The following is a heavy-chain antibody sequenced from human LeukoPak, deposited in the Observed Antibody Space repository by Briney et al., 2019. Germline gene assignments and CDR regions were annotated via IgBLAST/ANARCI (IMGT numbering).Heavy chain of an antibody. D-gene: IGHD3-3*01. V-gene: IGHV3-9*03. Sequence: GRSLRLSCAASGFTFDDYAMHWVRHAPGKGLEWVSGISWNSGSIGYADSVKGRFTISRDNAKNSLYPQMNSLRAEDMALYYCAKDINDFWSGYLDYWGQGTLVTVSS. CDR1: GFTFDDYA. CDR3: AKDINDFWSGYLDY. J-gene: IGHJ4*02. CDR2: ISWNSGSI.